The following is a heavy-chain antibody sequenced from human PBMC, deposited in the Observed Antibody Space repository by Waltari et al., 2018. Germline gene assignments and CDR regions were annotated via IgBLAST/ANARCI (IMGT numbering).Heavy chain of an antibody. V-gene: IGHV4-38-2*01. CDR2: MHHSGTT. Sequence: QVQLQESGPGLVKPSETLSLTCAVSGYSISSGYYWRWIRQPPGEGIEWIGCMHHSGTTYYNPSLKSRVTISVDTSKNQFSLKLSSVTAADTAVYYCARRVSTGWQYNYFDYWGQGTPVTVSS. J-gene: IGHJ4*02. CDR3: ARRVSTGWQYNYFDY. D-gene: IGHD6-25*01. CDR1: GYSISSGYY.